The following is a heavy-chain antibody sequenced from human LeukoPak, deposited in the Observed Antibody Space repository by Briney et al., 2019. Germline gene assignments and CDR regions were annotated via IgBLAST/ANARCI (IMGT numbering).Heavy chain of an antibody. V-gene: IGHV3-23*01. Sequence: GGSLRLSCAASGFTFSSYAMSWVRQAPGKGLQWVSTISGSGGSTYYADSVKGRFTISRDNSKNMLYLQMNSLRADDTAVYYCARRPGLERYYFDYWGQGTLVTVSS. CDR2: ISGSGGST. CDR3: ARRPGLERYYFDY. CDR1: GFTFSSYA. D-gene: IGHD1-1*01. J-gene: IGHJ4*02.